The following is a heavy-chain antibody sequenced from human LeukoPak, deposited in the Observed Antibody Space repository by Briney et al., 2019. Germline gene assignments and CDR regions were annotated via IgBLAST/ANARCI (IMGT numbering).Heavy chain of an antibody. Sequence: GGSLRLSCAASGFTFSSYAMHWVRQAPGKGLEWVAVISYDGSNKYYADSVKGRFTISRDNSKNTLYLQMNSLRAEDTAVYYCARDYSSSWHYYYYYMDVWGKGTTVTVSS. CDR2: ISYDGSNK. CDR1: GFTFSSYA. D-gene: IGHD6-13*01. V-gene: IGHV3-30*04. CDR3: ARDYSSSWHYYYYYMDV. J-gene: IGHJ6*03.